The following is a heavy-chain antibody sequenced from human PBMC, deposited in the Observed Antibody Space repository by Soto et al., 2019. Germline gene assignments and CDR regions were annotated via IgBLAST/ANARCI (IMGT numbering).Heavy chain of an antibody. V-gene: IGHV3-23*01. CDR3: AKDPDYYGSGSPTFDY. Sequence: GGSLRLSCAASGFTFSSYAMSWVRQAPGKGLEWVSTISGSGGSTYYADSVKGRFTISRDNSKNTLYLQMNSQRAEDTAVYYCAKDPDYYGSGSPTFDYWGQVTLVTVSS. J-gene: IGHJ4*02. CDR1: GFTFSSYA. D-gene: IGHD3-10*01. CDR2: ISGSGGST.